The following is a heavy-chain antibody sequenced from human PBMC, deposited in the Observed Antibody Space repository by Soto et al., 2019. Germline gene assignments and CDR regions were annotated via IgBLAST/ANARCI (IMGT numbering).Heavy chain of an antibody. Sequence: GASVNVSCKPSGATFASYAISWLREAPGLGRQWXGIINPGGLSTSYTQKFQSSVTMNRDTSTSTVYMEPSSLRSEDTAVYYWARIRRITIFGVVIADYYYGMDVWGEGTTVTVSS. J-gene: IGHJ6*04. D-gene: IGHD3-3*01. CDR1: GATFASYA. CDR2: INPGGLST. CDR3: ARIRRITIFGVVIADYYYGMDV. V-gene: IGHV1-46*01.